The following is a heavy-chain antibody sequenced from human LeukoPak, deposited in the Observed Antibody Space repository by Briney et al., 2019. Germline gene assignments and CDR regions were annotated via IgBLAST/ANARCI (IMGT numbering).Heavy chain of an antibody. CDR3: ARYGGNSATFDY. CDR1: GFTFSSYS. CDR2: ISSSSSYI. D-gene: IGHD4-23*01. Sequence: PGGSLRLSCAASGFTFSSYSMNWVRQAPGKGLEWVSSISSSSSYIYYADSVKGRFTISRDNAKNLLYLQMNSLRAEDTAVYYCARYGGNSATFDYWGQGTLVTVSS. V-gene: IGHV3-21*01. J-gene: IGHJ4*02.